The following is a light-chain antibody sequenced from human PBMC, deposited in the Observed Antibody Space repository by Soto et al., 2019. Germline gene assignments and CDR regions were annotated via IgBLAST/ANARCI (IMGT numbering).Light chain of an antibody. J-gene: IGKJ5*01. CDR3: QQYNNWPPIT. CDR1: QSFSSSY. CDR2: GAS. Sequence: EIVLTQSPGTLSLSAGERATLSCRASQSFSSSYLAWYQQKPGQAPRLLIYGASTRATGIPARFSGSGSGTEFTLTISSLQSEDFALYYCQQYNNWPPITFGQGTRLEIK. V-gene: IGKV3-15*01.